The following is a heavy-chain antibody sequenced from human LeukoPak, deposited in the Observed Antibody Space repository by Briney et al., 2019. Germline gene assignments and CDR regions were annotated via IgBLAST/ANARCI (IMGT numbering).Heavy chain of an antibody. J-gene: IGHJ6*04. V-gene: IGHV4-61*08. D-gene: IGHD3-3*01. Sequence: SQTLSLTCTVSGGSISSGGYYWSWIRQHPGKGLEWIGYIYYSGSTNYNPSLKSRVTISVDTSKSQFSLKLSSVTAADTAVYYCARGGYDFWSGYGVWGKGTTVTVSS. CDR1: GGSISSGGYY. CDR2: IYYSGST. CDR3: ARGGYDFWSGYGV.